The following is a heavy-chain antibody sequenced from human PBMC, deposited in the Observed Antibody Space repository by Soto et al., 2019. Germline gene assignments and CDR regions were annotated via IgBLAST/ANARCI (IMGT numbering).Heavy chain of an antibody. D-gene: IGHD6-13*01. J-gene: IGHJ6*02. V-gene: IGHV3-21*01. CDR1: GFTFSIYT. CDR3: AKDQPSGAAAGTFLLYYYYGMDV. Sequence: GGSLRLSCAASGFTFSIYTMNWVRQAPGKGLEWVSSISSSSYIYYADSVKGRFTISRDNAKNSLYLQMNSLRAEDTAVYYCAKDQPSGAAAGTFLLYYYYGMDVWGQGTTVTVSS. CDR2: ISSSSYI.